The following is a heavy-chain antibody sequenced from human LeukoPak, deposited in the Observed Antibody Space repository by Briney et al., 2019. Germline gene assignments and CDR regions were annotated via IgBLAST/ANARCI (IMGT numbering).Heavy chain of an antibody. CDR3: AKRLGDPRAFDY. Sequence: GGSLRLSCAASGFTFSNYAMNWVRQAPGKGLEWVSGISGSSGTINYAAPVKGRFTISKDNSRNTLYLQMNSLRAADTAVYYCAKRLGDPRAFDYWGQGTLVTVSS. V-gene: IGHV3-23*01. D-gene: IGHD2-21*02. J-gene: IGHJ4*02. CDR2: ISGSSGTI. CDR1: GFTFSNYA.